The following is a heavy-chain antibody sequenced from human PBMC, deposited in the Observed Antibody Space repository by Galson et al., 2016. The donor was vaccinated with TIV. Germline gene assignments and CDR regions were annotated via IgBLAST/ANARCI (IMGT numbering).Heavy chain of an antibody. D-gene: IGHD3-3*01. CDR1: GFTFSNYG. CDR3: AKTIDVSGVLINYFYYGMDV. Sequence: SLRLSCAASGFTFSNYGMYWVRQAPGKGLEWVSSISATGGSTYYAGSVKGRFTTSRDNSNDHLSLQMSSLRAEDTAVYYCAKTIDVSGVLINYFYYGMDVWGHGTTVTVSS. J-gene: IGHJ6*02. V-gene: IGHV3-23*01. CDR2: ISATGGST.